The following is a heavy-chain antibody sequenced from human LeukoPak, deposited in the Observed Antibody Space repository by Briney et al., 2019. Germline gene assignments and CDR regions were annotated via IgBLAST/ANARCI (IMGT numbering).Heavy chain of an antibody. CDR1: GGSISTYY. Sequence: PSETLSLTCTVSGGSISTYYWSWIRHPPGKGLEWIGYIYYSGNTNYSPSLKSRVTISVDTSKNQFSLKLSSVTAADTAVYYCARDGSGTGWYYFDYWGQGTLVTVSS. CDR2: IYYSGNT. D-gene: IGHD6-19*01. J-gene: IGHJ4*02. CDR3: ARDGSGTGWYYFDY. V-gene: IGHV4-59*01.